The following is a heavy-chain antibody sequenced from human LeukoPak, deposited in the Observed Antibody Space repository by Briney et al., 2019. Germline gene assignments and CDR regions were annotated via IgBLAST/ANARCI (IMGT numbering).Heavy chain of an antibody. D-gene: IGHD3-22*01. CDR3: ARDRGDYYDSSGYYYFDY. J-gene: IGHJ4*02. CDR2: ISSSSSTI. Sequence: QTGGSLRLSCAASGFTFSSCSMNWVRQAPGKGLEWVSYISSSSSTIYYADSVKGRFTISRDNAKNSLYLQMNSLRDEDTAVYYCARDRGDYYDSSGYYYFDYWGQGTLVTVSS. V-gene: IGHV3-48*02. CDR1: GFTFSSCS.